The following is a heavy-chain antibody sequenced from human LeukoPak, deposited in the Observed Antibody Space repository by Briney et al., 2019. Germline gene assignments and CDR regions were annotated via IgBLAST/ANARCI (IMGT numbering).Heavy chain of an antibody. Sequence: ASVKVSCKASGYTFTGYYMHWVRQAPGQGLEWMGWINPKSGGTNYQGRVTMTRDTSISTAYMELSRLRSDDTAVYYCARATAENDYWGQGTLVTVSS. V-gene: IGHV1-2*02. CDR3: ARATAENDY. D-gene: IGHD1-14*01. CDR1: GYTFTGYY. CDR2: INPKSGGT. J-gene: IGHJ4*02.